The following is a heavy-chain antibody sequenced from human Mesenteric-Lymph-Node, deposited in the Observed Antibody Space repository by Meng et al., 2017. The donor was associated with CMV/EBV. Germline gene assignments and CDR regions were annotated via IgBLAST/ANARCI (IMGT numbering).Heavy chain of an antibody. CDR3: ARHSIPWEEALAVDI. Sequence: GGSLRLSCKGSGYSFTSYWIGWVRQMPGKGLEWMGIIYPGDSDTRYSPSFQGQVTISADKSISTAYLQWSSLKASDTAMYYCARHSIPWEEALAVDIWGQGTMVTVSS. V-gene: IGHV5-51*01. J-gene: IGHJ3*02. D-gene: IGHD1-26*01. CDR2: IYPGDSDT. CDR1: GYSFTSYW.